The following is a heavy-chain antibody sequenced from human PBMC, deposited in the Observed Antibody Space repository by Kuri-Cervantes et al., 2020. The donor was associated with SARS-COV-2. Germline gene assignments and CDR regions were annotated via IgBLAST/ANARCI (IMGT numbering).Heavy chain of an antibody. CDR2: NIPILGTA. CDR3: TRDAGSFGVVTRNDAFDI. V-gene: IGHV1-69*08. D-gene: IGHD3-3*01. CDR1: GGTFSSYS. J-gene: IGHJ3*02. Sequence: SSVKVSCKACGGTFSSYSISWVRQAPGQGLDWMGSNIPILGTANYAQKFQGRVTITAVKSTSTAYMELSSLRSEGMAVYYCTRDAGSFGVVTRNDAFDIWGQGTMVTVSS.